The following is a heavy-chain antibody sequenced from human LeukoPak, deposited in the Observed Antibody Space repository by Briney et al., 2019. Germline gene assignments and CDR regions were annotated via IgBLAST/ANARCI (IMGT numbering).Heavy chain of an antibody. D-gene: IGHD5-12*01. CDR2: IIPIFGTA. Sequence: SVKVSCKASGGTFSSYAISWVRQAPGQGLEWMGGIIPIFGTANYAQKFQGRVTITADESTSTAYMELSSLRSEDAAVYYCARAITYYYYYYYMDVWGKGTTVTVSS. CDR1: GGTFSSYA. J-gene: IGHJ6*03. V-gene: IGHV1-69*01. CDR3: ARAITYYYYYYYMDV.